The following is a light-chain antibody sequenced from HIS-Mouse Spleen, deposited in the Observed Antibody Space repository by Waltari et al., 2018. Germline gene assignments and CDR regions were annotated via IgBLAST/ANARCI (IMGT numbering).Light chain of an antibody. CDR3: QSADSSGTYWV. Sequence: SYELTQPPSVSVSPGQTARIPCSGHALPKQYAYLYQQKPGQAPVLVIYKDSERPAGIPERFSGSSSGTTVTLTISGVQAEDEADYYCQSADSSGTYWVFGGGTKLTVL. J-gene: IGLJ3*02. CDR2: KDS. CDR1: ALPKQY. V-gene: IGLV3-25*03.